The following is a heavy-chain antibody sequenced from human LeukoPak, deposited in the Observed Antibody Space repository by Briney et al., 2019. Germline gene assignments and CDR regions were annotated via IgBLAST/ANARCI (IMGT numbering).Heavy chain of an antibody. Sequence: GGSLRHSCAASGFTFSSYGMHWVRQAPGKGLEWVAVIWYDGSNKYYADSVKGRFTISRDNSKNTLYLQMNSLRAEDTAVYYCARENYYDSSGYLDYWGQGTLVTVSS. CDR2: IWYDGSNK. D-gene: IGHD3-22*01. V-gene: IGHV3-33*01. CDR1: GFTFSSYG. J-gene: IGHJ4*02. CDR3: ARENYYDSSGYLDY.